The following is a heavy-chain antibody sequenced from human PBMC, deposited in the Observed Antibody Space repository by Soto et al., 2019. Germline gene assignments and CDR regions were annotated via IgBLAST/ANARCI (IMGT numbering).Heavy chain of an antibody. Sequence: SETLSLTCAVSGASIDNNGYSWTWIRQHPGKGLEWIGTNNNRADTYYNPSLKSRLTISLDTSLNHFSLRLNAVTAADTAIYYCARGGSGWKALNWFDPWGQGIMVTVSS. CDR2: NNNRADT. V-gene: IGHV4-31*11. CDR1: GASIDNNGYS. CDR3: ARGGSGWKALNWFDP. J-gene: IGHJ5*02. D-gene: IGHD6-19*01.